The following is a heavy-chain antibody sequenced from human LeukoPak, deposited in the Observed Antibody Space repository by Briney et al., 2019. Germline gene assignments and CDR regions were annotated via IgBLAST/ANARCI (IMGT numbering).Heavy chain of an antibody. CDR3: ARDWAPLTGYYSAEYFQH. CDR1: GYTFTSYG. J-gene: IGHJ1*01. D-gene: IGHD3-9*01. Sequence: ASVKGSCKASGYTFTSYGISWVRQAPGQGLEWMGWISAYNGNTNYAQKLQGRVTMTTDTSTSTAYMELRSLRSDDTAVYYCARDWAPLTGYYSAEYFQHWGQGTLVTVSS. V-gene: IGHV1-18*01. CDR2: ISAYNGNT.